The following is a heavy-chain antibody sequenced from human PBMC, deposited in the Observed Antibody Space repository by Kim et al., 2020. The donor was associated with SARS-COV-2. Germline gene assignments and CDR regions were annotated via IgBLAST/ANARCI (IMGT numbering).Heavy chain of an antibody. CDR3: ARDNRKLGSMDV. D-gene: IGHD7-27*01. V-gene: IGHV3-11*01. J-gene: IGHJ6*02. Sequence: YADSEKGRFTTSRENAKNSLYLQMNSLRAEDTAVYYCARDNRKLGSMDVWGQGTTVTVSS.